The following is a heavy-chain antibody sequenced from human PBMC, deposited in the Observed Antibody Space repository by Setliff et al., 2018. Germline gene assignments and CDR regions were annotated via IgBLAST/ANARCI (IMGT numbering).Heavy chain of an antibody. CDR2: IYVTKST. J-gene: IGHJ4*02. CDR3: AASRAYTGAVEEWFLPKTFDF. V-gene: IGHV4-4*07. CDR1: GDSISNYY. Sequence: SETLSLTCTVSGDSISNYYWNWIRQPAGKGLEWIGRIYVTKSTKYNPSLKSRVTLSIDTSKNQFSLKLSSVTAADAALYYCAASRAYTGAVEEWFLPKTFDFWGQGSPVTVSS. D-gene: IGHD3-10*01.